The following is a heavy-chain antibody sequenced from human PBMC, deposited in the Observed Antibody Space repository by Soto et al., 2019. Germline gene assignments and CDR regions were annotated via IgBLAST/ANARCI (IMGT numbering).Heavy chain of an antibody. CDR2: LYWDDDN. CDR3: AHGSGWLSDY. V-gene: IGHV2-5*02. CDR1: GFSLSTSGVG. J-gene: IGHJ4*02. Sequence: QITLKESGPTLVKPTQTHTLTCTFSGFSLSTSGVGVGWIRQPPGKALEWLALLYWDDDNRYNPSLRSRLTLTKDTSKTQVVLTMTNMDPVDTATYYCAHGSGWLSDYWGQGTLVTVSS. D-gene: IGHD6-19*01.